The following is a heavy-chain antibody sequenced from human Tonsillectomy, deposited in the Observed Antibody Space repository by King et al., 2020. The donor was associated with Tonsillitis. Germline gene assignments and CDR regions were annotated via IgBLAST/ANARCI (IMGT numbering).Heavy chain of an antibody. J-gene: IGHJ4*02. V-gene: IGHV1-46*01. CDR2: INPSGGST. D-gene: IGHD6-13*01. CDR1: GYTFINHY. CDR3: VRGAGYSSSWHPGY. Sequence: VQLVESGAEVKKPGASVKISCKASGYTFINHYIHWVRQAPGQGPDWMGIINPSGGSTSYAQRFQGRVSMTRETSTSTVYMELSSLRSEDTALYYCVRGAGYSSSWHPGYWGQGTLVTVSS.